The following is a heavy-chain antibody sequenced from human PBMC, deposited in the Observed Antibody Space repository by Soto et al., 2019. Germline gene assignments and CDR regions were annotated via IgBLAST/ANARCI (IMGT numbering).Heavy chain of an antibody. CDR3: TIAKGISWNPLDY. Sequence: QVQLQESGPGLVKPSQTLSLTCSVSGGSITSNGYYWTWIRQHPGKGLEWIGFISYSGTTYYNPSLQSRISISLDTSKNQFSLTLSSVTAADTAVYYCTIAKGISWNPLDYWGQGTLVTVSS. D-gene: IGHD1-1*01. CDR2: ISYSGTT. V-gene: IGHV4-31*03. CDR1: GGSITSNGYY. J-gene: IGHJ4*02.